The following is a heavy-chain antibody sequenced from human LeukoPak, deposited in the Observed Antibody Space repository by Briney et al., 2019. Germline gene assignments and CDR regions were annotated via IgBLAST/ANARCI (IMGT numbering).Heavy chain of an antibody. D-gene: IGHD6-19*01. CDR2: IYNGVPT. Sequence: SETLSLTRTISGGSISRFYWSWVRQPPGKGLEWIGNIYNGVPTFFNPSLKSRVTISVDTSKRQFSLQLASVTAADTAVYYCVQTTGWPGFDYWGQGILVTVSS. V-gene: IGHV4-4*09. CDR3: VQTTGWPGFDY. CDR1: GGSISRFY. J-gene: IGHJ4*02.